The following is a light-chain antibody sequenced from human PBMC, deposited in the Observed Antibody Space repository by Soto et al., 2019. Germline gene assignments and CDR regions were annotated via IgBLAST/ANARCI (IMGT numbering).Light chain of an antibody. J-gene: IGLJ1*01. CDR2: EVS. V-gene: IGLV2-14*01. Sequence: QSVLTQPASVSGSPGQSITISCTGTSSDVGGYNYVSWYQHHPGKAPKLMIYEVSNRPSGVSNRFSGSKSGNSASLTISGLQAEDEADYYCSSYTRSSTPCVFGNGTKVTVL. CDR3: SSYTRSSTPCV. CDR1: SSDVGGYNY.